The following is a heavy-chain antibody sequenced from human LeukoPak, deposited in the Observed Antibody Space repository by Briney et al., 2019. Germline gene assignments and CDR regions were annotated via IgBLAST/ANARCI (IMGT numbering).Heavy chain of an antibody. Sequence: GMSLRLSCAASGFIFSHYGMHWVRQAPSKGLEWVAVIWHDGSSKYYADSVKGRFTISRDNSENTVYLQMNSLRAEDTAVYYCAKDAQRGFDYSNSLEYWGQGDLVSV. CDR3: AKDAQRGFDYSNSLEY. CDR1: GFIFSHYG. V-gene: IGHV3-33*06. CDR2: IWHDGSSK. J-gene: IGHJ4*02. D-gene: IGHD4-11*01.